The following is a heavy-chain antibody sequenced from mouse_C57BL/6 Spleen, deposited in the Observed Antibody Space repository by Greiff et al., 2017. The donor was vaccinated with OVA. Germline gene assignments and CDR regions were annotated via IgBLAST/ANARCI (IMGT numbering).Heavy chain of an antibody. D-gene: IGHD2-3*01. CDR2: IYPSDSET. CDR1: GYTFTSYW. V-gene: IGHV1-61*01. CDR3: ASGGYDGYWFAY. J-gene: IGHJ3*01. Sequence: QVQLQQPGAELVRPGSSVKLSCKASGYTFTSYWMDWVKQRPGQGLEWIGNIYPSDSETHYNQKFKDKATLTVDKSSSTAYMQLSSLTSEDSAVYYCASGGYDGYWFAYWGQGTLVTVSA.